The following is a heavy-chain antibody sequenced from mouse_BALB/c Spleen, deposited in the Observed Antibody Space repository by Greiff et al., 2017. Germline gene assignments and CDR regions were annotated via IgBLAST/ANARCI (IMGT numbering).Heavy chain of an antibody. Sequence: VQLQQSGAELAKPGASVKMSCKASGYTFTSYWMHWVKQRPGQGLEWIGYINPSTGYTEYNQKFKDKATLTADKSSSTAYMQLSSLTSEDSAVYYCATFWYFDVWGAGTTVTVSS. J-gene: IGHJ1*01. CDR2: INPSTGYT. V-gene: IGHV1-7*01. CDR3: ATFWYFDV. CDR1: GYTFTSYW.